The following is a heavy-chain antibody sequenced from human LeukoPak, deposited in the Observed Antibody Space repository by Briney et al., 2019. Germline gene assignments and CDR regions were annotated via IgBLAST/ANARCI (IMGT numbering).Heavy chain of an antibody. CDR1: GFTFSSYS. CDR2: ISSSSYI. Sequence: GGSLRLSCAASGFTFSSYSMNWVRQAPGKGLEWVSSISSSSYIYYADSVKGRFTISRDNAKNSLYLQMNSLRAEDTAVYYCARGTPYYDILTGYSDYWGQGTLVTVSS. CDR3: ARGTPYYDILTGYSDY. J-gene: IGHJ4*02. D-gene: IGHD3-9*01. V-gene: IGHV3-21*01.